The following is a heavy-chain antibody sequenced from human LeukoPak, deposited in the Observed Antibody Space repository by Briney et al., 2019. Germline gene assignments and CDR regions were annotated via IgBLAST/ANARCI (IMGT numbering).Heavy chain of an antibody. J-gene: IGHJ5*01. Sequence: GGSLRLSCAASGFTFHTYAMSWVRQAPGKGLEWVSAISGNCAATYYADSVKGRFTISRDNSKNTLFVQMTRLRGEDTAVYYCAKDYGGRYQLAAGNWFDSWGQGTLVTVSS. CDR1: GFTFHTYA. CDR2: ISGNCAAT. D-gene: IGHD2-2*01. CDR3: AKDYGGRYQLAAGNWFDS. V-gene: IGHV3-23*01.